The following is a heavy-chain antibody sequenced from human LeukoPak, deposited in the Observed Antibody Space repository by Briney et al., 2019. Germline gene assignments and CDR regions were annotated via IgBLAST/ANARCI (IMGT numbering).Heavy chain of an antibody. CDR1: GFTFSDYA. J-gene: IGHJ4*02. D-gene: IGHD4-11*01. Sequence: GGSLRLSCVASGFTFSDYAMNWVRQAPGKGLEWVSTFKTKYHQVYYAESVRGRFTISTDNSRNAVFLQMNSLRTDDTALYYCARSVPDYTRFDYWGQGALVTVSS. CDR2: FKTKYHQV. CDR3: ARSVPDYTRFDY. V-gene: IGHV3-23*05.